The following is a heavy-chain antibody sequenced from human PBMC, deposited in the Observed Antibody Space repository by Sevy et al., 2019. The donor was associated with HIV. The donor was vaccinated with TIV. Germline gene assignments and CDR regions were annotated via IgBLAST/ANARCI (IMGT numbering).Heavy chain of an antibody. V-gene: IGHV3-30*04. D-gene: IGHD6-19*01. CDR2: ISYEGSNK. Sequence: GGSLRLSCAASGFTFSSYAMHWVRQAPGKGLEWVALISYEGSNKYYADSMKGRFSISRDNAKNSLYLQMISLRAEDTAVFYCARAVPATDAFDIWGQGTLVTVSS. CDR1: GFTFSSYA. CDR3: ARAVPATDAFDI. J-gene: IGHJ3*02.